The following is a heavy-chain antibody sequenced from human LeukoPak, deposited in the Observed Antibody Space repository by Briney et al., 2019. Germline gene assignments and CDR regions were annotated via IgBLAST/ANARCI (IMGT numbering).Heavy chain of an antibody. D-gene: IGHD6-13*01. CDR2: IYHSGST. CDR3: AGVPTAAGVVYFDY. CDR1: GGSISSGGYS. Sequence: SETLSLTCAVSGGSISSGGYSWSWIRQPPGKGLEWIGYIYHSGSTYYNPSLKSRVTISVDRSKNQFSLKLSSVTAADTAVYYCAGVPTAAGVVYFDYWGQGTLVTVSS. V-gene: IGHV4-30-2*01. J-gene: IGHJ4*02.